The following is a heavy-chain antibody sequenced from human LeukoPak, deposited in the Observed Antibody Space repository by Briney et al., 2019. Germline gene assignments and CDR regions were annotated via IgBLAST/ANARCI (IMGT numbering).Heavy chain of an antibody. CDR1: GGSISTYY. CDR3: ARDERSDTSGWHLGY. J-gene: IGHJ4*02. CDR2: IYHSGIS. V-gene: IGHV4-59*01. D-gene: IGHD6-19*01. Sequence: SETLSLTCTVSGGSISTYYWSWIRQPPGKGLEWIGFIYHSGISNYNPSLKSRVTISVDTSKNQFSLNLSSVTAADTAVYYCARDERSDTSGWHLGYWGQGTLVTVSS.